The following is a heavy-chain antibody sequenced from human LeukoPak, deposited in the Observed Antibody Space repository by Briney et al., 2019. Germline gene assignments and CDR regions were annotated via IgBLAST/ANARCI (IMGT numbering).Heavy chain of an antibody. CDR1: GGSFSGYY. J-gene: IGHJ6*04. D-gene: IGHD2-21*02. Sequence: PSETLSLTCAVYGGSFSGYYWSWIRQPPGKGLEWIGEINHSENTNYNPSLKSRVAISVDTSKNQFSLKLSSVTAADTSVYYCARGFAYCGGDYYSPWGLDVWGKGTTVTVSS. CDR2: INHSENT. V-gene: IGHV4-34*01. CDR3: ARGFAYCGGDYYSPWGLDV.